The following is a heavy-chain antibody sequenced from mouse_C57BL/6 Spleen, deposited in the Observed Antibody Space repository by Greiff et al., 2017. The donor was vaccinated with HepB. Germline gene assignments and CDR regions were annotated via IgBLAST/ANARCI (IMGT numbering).Heavy chain of an antibody. V-gene: IGHV14-2*01. D-gene: IGHD1-1*01. CDR2: IAPEDGET. Sequence: EVQLQQSGAELVKPGASVKLSCTASGFTFKDYYMHWVKQRPEQGLEWIGRIAPEDGETKYAPKFKGKATITADTSSNTAYLQLSSLTSEDTAVYDCAKSWGIGYGSSWYFDGWGTGTTVTVSS. J-gene: IGHJ1*03. CDR3: AKSWGIGYGSSWYFDG. CDR1: GFTFKDYY.